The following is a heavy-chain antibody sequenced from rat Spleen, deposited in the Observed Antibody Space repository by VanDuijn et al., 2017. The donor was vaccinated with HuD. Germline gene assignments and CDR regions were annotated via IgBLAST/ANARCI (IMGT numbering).Heavy chain of an antibody. J-gene: IGHJ4*01. V-gene: IGHV1-43*01. CDR2: INTGSGGT. CDR1: GYTFTSYY. CDR3: ARFGIAGIFVMDA. Sequence: QVQLQQSGAELAKPGSSVKISCKASGYTFTSYYINWIKQTTGQGLEYIGYINTGSGGTNYNEKFKGKATLTVDKSSSTAFMQLSSLTPDDSAVYYCARFGIAGIFVMDAWGQGASVTVSS. D-gene: IGHD1-2*01.